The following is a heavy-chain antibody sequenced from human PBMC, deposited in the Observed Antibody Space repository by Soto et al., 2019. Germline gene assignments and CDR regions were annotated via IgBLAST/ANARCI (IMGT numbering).Heavy chain of an antibody. D-gene: IGHD2-15*01. V-gene: IGHV4-34*01. CDR3: ARERVLGYCSGGSCHQYFQH. J-gene: IGHJ1*01. Sequence: QVQLQQWGAGLLKPSETLSLTCAVYGGSFSGYYWSWIRQPPGKGLEWIGEINHRGSTNYNPSLKSRVTISVDTSKNQFSLKLSSVTAADTAVYYCARERVLGYCSGGSCHQYFQHWGQGTLVTVSS. CDR1: GGSFSGYY. CDR2: INHRGST.